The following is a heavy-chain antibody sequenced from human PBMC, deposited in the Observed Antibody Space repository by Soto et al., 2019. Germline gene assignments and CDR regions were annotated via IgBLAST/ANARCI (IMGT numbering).Heavy chain of an antibody. J-gene: IGHJ6*02. Sequence: GGSLRLSCAASGFTFSGSAMHWVRQASGKGLEWVGRIRSKANSYATAYAASVKGRFTISRDDSKNTAYLQMNSLKTEDTAVYYCATPRQEYYYYYYGMDVWGQGTTVTVSS. CDR3: ATPRQEYYYYYYGMDV. V-gene: IGHV3-73*01. CDR2: IRSKANSYAT. CDR1: GFTFSGSA.